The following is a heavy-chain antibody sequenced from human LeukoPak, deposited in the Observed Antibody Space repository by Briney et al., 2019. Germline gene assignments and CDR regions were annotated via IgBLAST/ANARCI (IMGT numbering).Heavy chain of an antibody. CDR2: INDGGSST. V-gene: IGHV3-23*01. J-gene: IGHJ4*02. CDR3: AKGSSGARPYYFDY. Sequence: PGRSLRLSCAASGFTFSSYGMHWVRQAPGKGLEWVSAINDGGSSTYHADSVKGRFTISRDNSKNTLSLQMNSLRVEDTAVYYCAKGSSGARPYYFDYWGQGTLVTVSS. CDR1: GFTFSSYG.